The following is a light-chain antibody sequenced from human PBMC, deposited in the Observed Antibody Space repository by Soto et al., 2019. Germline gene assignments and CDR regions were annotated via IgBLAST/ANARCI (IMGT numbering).Light chain of an antibody. CDR1: SSNIARNS. V-gene: IGLV1-44*01. CDR2: DNN. Sequence: QSVLTQPPSASGTPGQRVTISCSGSSSNIARNSVNWYQQLPGTAPKLLIYDNNQRPSGVPDRFSGSKSGTSASLAISGLQPEDEADYYCAAWDDSLNGVVFGGGTKLTVL. J-gene: IGLJ2*01. CDR3: AAWDDSLNGVV.